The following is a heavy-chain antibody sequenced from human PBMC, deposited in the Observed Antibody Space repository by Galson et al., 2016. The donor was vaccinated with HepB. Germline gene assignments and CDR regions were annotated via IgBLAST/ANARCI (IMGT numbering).Heavy chain of an antibody. CDR1: GGSFSGYY. CDR2: INRSGDT. J-gene: IGHJ4*02. CDR3: ASHQWLHFDN. Sequence: SETLSLTCAVFGGSFSGYYWSWIRQPPGKGLEWIGEINRSGDTNYSPSLKSRVSISVDTSKNHFSLNLSSVTAADSAVYYCASHQWLHFDNWGRGALVAVSS. D-gene: IGHD6-19*01. V-gene: IGHV4-34*01.